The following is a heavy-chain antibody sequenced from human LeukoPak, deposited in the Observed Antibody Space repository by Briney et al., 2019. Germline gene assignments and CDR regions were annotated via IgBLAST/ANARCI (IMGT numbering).Heavy chain of an antibody. CDR3: ASPPLAGGDAFDI. V-gene: IGHV3-11*04. D-gene: IGHD1-26*01. CDR2: ISSSGTII. Sequence: GGSLRLSCAASGFTFSDYYMSWIRQAPGKGLEWVSYISSSGTIIYYADSVKGRFTISRVNAKNSLYLQMNSLRAEDTAVYYCASPPLAGGDAFDIWGQGTMVTVSS. J-gene: IGHJ3*02. CDR1: GFTFSDYY.